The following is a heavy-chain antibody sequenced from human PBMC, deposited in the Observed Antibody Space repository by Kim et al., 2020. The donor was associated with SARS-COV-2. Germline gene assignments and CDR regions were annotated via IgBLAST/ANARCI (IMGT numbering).Heavy chain of an antibody. J-gene: IGHJ6*02. D-gene: IGHD1-1*01. CDR3: ACCRLEPSYYYYGMDV. CDR1: GYTFTGYY. Sequence: ASVKVSCKASGYTFTGYYMHWVRQAPGQGLEWMGRINPNSGGTNYAQKFQGRVTMTRDTSISTAYMELSRLRSDDTAVYYCACCRLEPSYYYYGMDVWGQGTTVTVSS. V-gene: IGHV1-2*06. CDR2: INPNSGGT.